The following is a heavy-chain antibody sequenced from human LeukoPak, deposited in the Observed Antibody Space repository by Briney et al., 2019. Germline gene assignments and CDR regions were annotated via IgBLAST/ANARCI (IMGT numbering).Heavy chain of an antibody. CDR3: ARGDYAYFFDY. CDR2: IYYDGST. J-gene: IGHJ4*02. D-gene: IGHD4-17*01. CDR1: GGSISTYS. V-gene: IGHV4-59*01. Sequence: PSETLSLTCTVSGGSISTYSWTWIRQPPGKGLEWIEYIYYDGSTNSNPSLKSRVTISVDTSRNQFSLKLSSVTAADTAVYYCARGDYAYFFDYWGQGTLVTVSS.